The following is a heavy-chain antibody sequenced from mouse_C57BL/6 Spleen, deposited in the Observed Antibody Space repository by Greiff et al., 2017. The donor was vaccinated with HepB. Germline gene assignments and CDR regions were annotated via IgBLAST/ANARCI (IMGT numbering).Heavy chain of an antibody. CDR3: ARIKNRVASYFVL. CDR2: TNPTNGRT. Sequence: QVQLQQPGAELVKAGASVKMSCKASGYTFTSYWMHWVKQRLGQGLEWFAETNPTNGRTYYNEKFKSKATLTVDKSSSTAYMLLSGPTFEDSAVYYQARIKNRVASYFVLWDQRTTL. D-gene: IGHD1-1*01. V-gene: IGHV1S81*02. J-gene: IGHJ2*01. CDR1: GYTFTSYW.